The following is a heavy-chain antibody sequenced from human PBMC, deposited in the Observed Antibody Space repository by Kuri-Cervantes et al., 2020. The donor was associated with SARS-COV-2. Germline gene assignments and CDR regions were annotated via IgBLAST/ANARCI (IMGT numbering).Heavy chain of an antibody. J-gene: IGHJ4*02. Sequence: ASVKVSCKASEYTFTGYYIHWVRQAPGQGLEWMGAINPSGGATNYAQKFQGRVTMTRDTSTSTVYMDLSSLTSEDSAVYYCAKIGSSTWRQYDYWGQGTLVTVSS. D-gene: IGHD6-13*01. CDR2: INPSGGAT. CDR3: AKIGSSTWRQYDY. CDR1: EYTFTGYY. V-gene: IGHV1-46*01.